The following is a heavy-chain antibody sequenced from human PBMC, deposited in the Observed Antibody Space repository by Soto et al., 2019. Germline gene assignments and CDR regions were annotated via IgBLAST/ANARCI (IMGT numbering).Heavy chain of an antibody. CDR3: ARSPVGDAFNV. CDR2: ISSGSDYI. Sequence: EVQLVESGGGLVKPGVSLRLSCAASGFTFSSYSMNWVRQAPGKGLEWVSSISSGSDYIFYADSVKGRFTISRDNAKNSLFLQMNSLTAEDKAVYYCARSPVGDAFNVWGQGTVVTVSS. J-gene: IGHJ3*01. V-gene: IGHV3-21*01. CDR1: GFTFSSYS.